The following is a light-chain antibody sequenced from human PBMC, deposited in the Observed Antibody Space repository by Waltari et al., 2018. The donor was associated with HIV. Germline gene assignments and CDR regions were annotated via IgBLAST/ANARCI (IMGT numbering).Light chain of an antibody. J-gene: IGKJ2*01. Sequence: DIQMTQSPSALPASVGGRATIICRASQSVGSRLAWYQQKPGKAPKLLIYRASTLEKGVPSRFTGSGSGTEFTLTISSLQPEDFGTDYCQQYDTYLTFGQGTRLEMK. CDR3: QQYDTYLT. V-gene: IGKV1-5*03. CDR2: RAS. CDR1: QSVGSR.